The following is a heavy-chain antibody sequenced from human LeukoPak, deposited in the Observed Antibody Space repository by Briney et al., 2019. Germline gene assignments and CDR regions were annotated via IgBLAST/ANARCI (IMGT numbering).Heavy chain of an antibody. V-gene: IGHV3-30*04. CDR1: GFTFSSYA. CDR2: ISYDGSNK. Sequence: PGGSLRLSCAASGFTFSSYAMHWVRQAPGKGLEWVAVISYDGSNKYYADSVKGRFTISRDNSKNTLYLQMNSLRAEDTAMYYCAKSPVYSSSWFFDYWGQGTLVTVSS. D-gene: IGHD6-13*01. J-gene: IGHJ4*02. CDR3: AKSPVYSSSWFFDY.